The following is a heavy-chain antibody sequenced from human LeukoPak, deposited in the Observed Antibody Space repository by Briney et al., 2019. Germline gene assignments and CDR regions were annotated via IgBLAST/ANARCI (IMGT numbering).Heavy chain of an antibody. Sequence: ASVKVSCKASGYTFTSYGISWVREAPGQGREGMGGISAYNGNTNYAQKLQRRVTMTTDTSTSTAYMELRTLRSDDTAVYYCARMDIVATTDLYHYYGMDVWGQGTTVTVSS. CDR2: ISAYNGNT. D-gene: IGHD5-12*01. CDR1: GYTFTSYG. CDR3: ARMDIVATTDLYHYYGMDV. J-gene: IGHJ6*02. V-gene: IGHV1-18*01.